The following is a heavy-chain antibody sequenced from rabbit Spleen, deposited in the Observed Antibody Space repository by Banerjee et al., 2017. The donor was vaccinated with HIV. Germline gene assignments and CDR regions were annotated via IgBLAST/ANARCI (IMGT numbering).Heavy chain of an antibody. CDR2: INSSSGST. J-gene: IGHJ4*01. V-gene: IGHV1S40*01. Sequence: QSLEESGGDLVKPGASLTLTCKASGFSFTYGYVMCWVRQAPGKGLEWIGIINSSSGSTFFATWAKGRFTIYRASWTAVTLQMTSLTVADTATYFCARDLTSVIGWNFNLWGQGTLVTVS. CDR1: GFSFTYGYV. CDR3: ARDLTSVIGWNFNL. D-gene: IGHD1-1*01.